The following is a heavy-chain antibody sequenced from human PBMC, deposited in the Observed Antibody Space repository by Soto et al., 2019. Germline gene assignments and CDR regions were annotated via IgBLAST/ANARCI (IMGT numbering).Heavy chain of an antibody. V-gene: IGHV3-23*01. Sequence: EVQLLESGGGLVQPGGSLRLSCAASGFTFSSYAMSWVRQAPGKGLEWVSAISGSGGSTYYADSVKGRFTISRDNSKNTLYLQMNSLRAEDTAVYYCAKDRGAIVVVLAAINYFDYWGQGTLVTVSS. D-gene: IGHD2-15*01. J-gene: IGHJ4*02. CDR3: AKDRGAIVVVLAAINYFDY. CDR2: ISGSGGST. CDR1: GFTFSSYA.